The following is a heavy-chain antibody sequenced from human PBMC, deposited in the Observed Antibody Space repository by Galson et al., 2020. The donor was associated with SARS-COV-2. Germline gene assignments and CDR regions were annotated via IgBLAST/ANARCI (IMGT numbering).Heavy chain of an antibody. CDR2: INQSGNT. CDR3: ARVASAAGSRGGFDY. J-gene: IGHJ4*02. D-gene: IGHD6-13*01. CDR1: GASLSGYY. V-gene: IGHV4-34*01. Sequence: SETLSLTCAVSGASLSGYYWNWIRQPPEKGLEWIGEINQSGNTNYNPSLRSRVTISVDTSKNQFSLKLTSVTAADTAFYYCARVASAAGSRGGFDYWGQGALVTVSS.